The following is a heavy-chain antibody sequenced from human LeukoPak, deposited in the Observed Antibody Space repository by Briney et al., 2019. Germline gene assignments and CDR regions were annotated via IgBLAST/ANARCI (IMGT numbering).Heavy chain of an antibody. CDR2: ISSSGRDT. D-gene: IGHD2-15*01. CDR3: AKIPPGYCSAGSCYLDY. J-gene: IGHJ4*02. V-gene: IGHV3-23*01. Sequence: GGSLRLSCAASGFTGSNNYVSWVRQAPGKGLEWVSTISSSGRDTYYADSVKGRFTISRDNSKNTLYLQMNSLRAEDTAVFYCAKIPPGYCSAGSCYLDYWGQGTLVTVSS. CDR1: GFTGSNNY.